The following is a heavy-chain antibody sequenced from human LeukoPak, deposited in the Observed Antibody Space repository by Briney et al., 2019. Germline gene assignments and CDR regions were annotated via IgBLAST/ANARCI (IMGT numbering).Heavy chain of an antibody. Sequence: SGGSLRLSCAPSGFTASSNYMSWVRQAPGEGLEWVSVFYSGGSTYYADSVKGRFTISRDNSKHTPYLQMNSLSAEDTAEYYCARCGHTMLRGVNIIHTPFGPWGQGTLVTVSS. CDR1: GFTASSNY. CDR3: ARCGHTMLRGVNIIHTPFGP. D-gene: IGHD3-10*01. J-gene: IGHJ5*02. CDR2: FYSGGST. V-gene: IGHV3-66*01.